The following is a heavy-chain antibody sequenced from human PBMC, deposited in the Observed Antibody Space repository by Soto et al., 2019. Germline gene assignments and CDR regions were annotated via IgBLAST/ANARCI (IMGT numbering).Heavy chain of an antibody. CDR1: GGSIGSGNYY. D-gene: IGHD4-17*01. Sequence: SETPSLTCTVSGGSIGSGNYYWSWIRQPPGKGLEWIGFISYSGTTHYSASLRSRVSISVDTSKNQFSLDLSSVTAADTAVYYCATMGTPVTGLYYFDYWGQGTLVTVSS. CDR2: ISYSGTT. J-gene: IGHJ4*02. V-gene: IGHV4-30-4*01. CDR3: ATMGTPVTGLYYFDY.